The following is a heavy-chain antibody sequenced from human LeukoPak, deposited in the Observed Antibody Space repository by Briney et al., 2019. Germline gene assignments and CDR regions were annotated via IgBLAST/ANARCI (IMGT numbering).Heavy chain of an antibody. CDR3: ARLTWDGSGSGAFDI. Sequence: ASVKVSCKASGYTFTGYYMHWVRQAPGQGLEWMGWINPNSGGTNYAQKFQGRVTMTRDTSISTAYMELSRLRSDDTAVYYCARLTWDGSGSGAFDIWGQGTMVTVSS. CDR1: GYTFTGYY. V-gene: IGHV1-2*02. J-gene: IGHJ3*02. D-gene: IGHD3-10*01. CDR2: INPNSGGT.